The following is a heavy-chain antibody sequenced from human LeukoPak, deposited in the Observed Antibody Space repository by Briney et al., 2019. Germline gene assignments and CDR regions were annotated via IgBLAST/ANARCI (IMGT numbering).Heavy chain of an antibody. Sequence: APVKVSCKASGYTFTSYSMHWVRQAPGQRLEWMGWINAVNGNTEYSQRFQGRVTITRDTSASTAYMELSSLRSEDTAMYFCLREGGVPPWTWGQGTLVTVSS. D-gene: IGHD1-1*01. J-gene: IGHJ5*02. CDR3: LREGGVPPWT. CDR1: GYTFTSYS. V-gene: IGHV1-3*01. CDR2: INAVNGNT.